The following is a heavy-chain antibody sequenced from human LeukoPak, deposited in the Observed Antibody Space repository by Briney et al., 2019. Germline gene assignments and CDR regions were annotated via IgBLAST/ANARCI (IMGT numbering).Heavy chain of an antibody. CDR2: IKQDGSEK. CDR1: GFTFSSYW. J-gene: IGHJ5*02. Sequence: GGSLRLSCAASGFTFSSYWVSWVRQAPGKGLEWVANIKQDGSEKYYVDSVKGRFTISRDNAKNSLYLQMNSLRAEDTAVYYCARDADYDFWSGYSKGWFDPWGQGTLVTVSS. D-gene: IGHD3-3*01. CDR3: ARDADYDFWSGYSKGWFDP. V-gene: IGHV3-7*01.